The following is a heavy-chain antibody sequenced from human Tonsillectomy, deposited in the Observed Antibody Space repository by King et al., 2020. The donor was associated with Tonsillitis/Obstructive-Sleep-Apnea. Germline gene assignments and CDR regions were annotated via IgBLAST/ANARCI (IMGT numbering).Heavy chain of an antibody. D-gene: IGHD2-15*01. V-gene: IGHV3-15*01. CDR1: GFTFSNAW. Sequence: QLVQSGGGLVKPGGSLRLSCAASGFTFSNAWMSWVRQAPGKGLEWGGRIRSKTDGGTTDYAAPGKGRFTISRDDSKNTLYLQMNSLKSEDTALYYCTTDGPYCSGGTCYYGDDYWGQGTLVTVSS. J-gene: IGHJ4*02. CDR2: IRSKTDGGTT. CDR3: TTDGPYCSGGTCYYGDDY.